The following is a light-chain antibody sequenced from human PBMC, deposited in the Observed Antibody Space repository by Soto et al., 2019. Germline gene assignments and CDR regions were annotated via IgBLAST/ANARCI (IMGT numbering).Light chain of an antibody. CDR3: AAWDDSLNGFV. V-gene: IGLV1-44*01. CDR1: SSNIGSNT. J-gene: IGLJ1*01. CDR2: TNN. Sequence: QSVLTQPPSASAAPGQRVTISCSGSSSNIGSNTVNWYQQLPGTAPKLLIYTNNQRPSGVRDRFSGSRSGTSASLAISGLQSEDEADYYCAAWDDSLNGFVFGTGTKVTVL.